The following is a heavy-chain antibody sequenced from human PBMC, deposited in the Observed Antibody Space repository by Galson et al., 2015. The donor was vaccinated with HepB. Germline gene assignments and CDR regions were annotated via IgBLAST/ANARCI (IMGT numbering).Heavy chain of an antibody. D-gene: IGHD5-12*01. J-gene: IGHJ4*02. CDR3: ARTPSGGYYYFDY. CDR1: GFSLSTSGMC. V-gene: IGHV2-70*11. Sequence: PALVKPTPTLTLTCTFSGFSLSTSGMCVSWIRQPPGKALEWLARIDWDDDQHYSTSLKTRLTISKDTSRNQVVLTMTNMDPVDTATYYCARTPSGGYYYFDYWGQGTLVTV. CDR2: IDWDDDQ.